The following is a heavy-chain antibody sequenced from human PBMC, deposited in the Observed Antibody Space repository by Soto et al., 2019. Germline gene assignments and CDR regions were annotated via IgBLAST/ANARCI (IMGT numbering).Heavy chain of an antibody. Sequence: QVQLVQSGAEVKKPGSSVKVSCKASGGTFSNYAVSWVRQAPGQGLEWMGDIIPIFGTANYAQKFQGRVTITADESTSTAYMELSNLRSEDTAVYYCARVAYTSMATPWFDCWGQGTLVTVSS. V-gene: IGHV1-69*01. CDR1: GGTFSNYA. CDR2: IIPIFGTA. CDR3: ARVAYTSMATPWFDC. D-gene: IGHD3-16*01. J-gene: IGHJ5*01.